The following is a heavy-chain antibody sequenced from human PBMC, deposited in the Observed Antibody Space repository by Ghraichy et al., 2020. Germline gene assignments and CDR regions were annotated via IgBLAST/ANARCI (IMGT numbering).Heavy chain of an antibody. Sequence: SETLSLTCAVYGGSFSGYYWSWIRQPPGKGLEWIGQINHSGSTNYNPSLKSRVTISVDTSKNQFSLKLSSVTAADTAVYYCARGGGSSGYYLDYWGQGTLVTVSS. D-gene: IGHD3-22*01. CDR1: GGSFSGYY. V-gene: IGHV4-34*01. CDR2: INHSGST. J-gene: IGHJ4*02. CDR3: ARGGGSSGYYLDY.